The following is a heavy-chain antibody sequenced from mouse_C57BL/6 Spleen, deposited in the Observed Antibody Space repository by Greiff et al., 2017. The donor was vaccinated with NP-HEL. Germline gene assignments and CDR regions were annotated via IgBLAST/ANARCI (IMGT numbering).Heavy chain of an antibody. V-gene: IGHV1-42*01. J-gene: IGHJ2*01. CDR3: ARRGYYGGDFDY. D-gene: IGHD1-1*01. Sequence: VQLQQSGPELVKPGASVKISCKASGYSFTGYYMNWVKQSPEKSLEWIGEINPSTGGTTYNQKFKAKATLTVDKSSSTAYMQLKSLTSEDSAVYYCARRGYYGGDFDYWGQGTTLTVSS. CDR2: INPSTGGT. CDR1: GYSFTGYY.